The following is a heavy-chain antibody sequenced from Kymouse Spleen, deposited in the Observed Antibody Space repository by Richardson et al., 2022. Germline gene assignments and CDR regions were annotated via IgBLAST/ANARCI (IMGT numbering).Heavy chain of an antibody. D-gene: IGHD7-27*02. V-gene: IGHV4-39*01. Sequence: QLQLQESGPGLVKPSETLSLTCTVSGGSISSSSYYWGWIRQPPGKGLEWIGSIYYSGSTYYNPSLKSRVTISVDTSKNQFSLKLSSVTAADTAVYYCARQGNWGSWFDPWGQGTLVTVSS. CDR1: GGSISSSSYY. J-gene: IGHJ5*02. CDR2: IYYSGST. CDR3: ARQGNWGSWFDP.